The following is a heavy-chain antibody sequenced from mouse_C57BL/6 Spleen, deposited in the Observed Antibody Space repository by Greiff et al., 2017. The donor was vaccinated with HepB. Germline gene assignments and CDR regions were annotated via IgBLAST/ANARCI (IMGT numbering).Heavy chain of an antibody. CDR2: IYPGGGYT. Sequence: VQLQQSGAELVRPGTSVKMSCKASGYTFTNYWIGWAKQRPGHGLEWIGDIYPGGGYTNYNEKFKGKATLTADKSSSTAYMQFSSLTSEDSAIYYCARGDYDYDGGYYYAMDYWGQGTSVTVSS. CDR1: GYTFTNYW. V-gene: IGHV1-63*01. J-gene: IGHJ4*01. D-gene: IGHD2-4*01. CDR3: ARGDYDYDGGYYYAMDY.